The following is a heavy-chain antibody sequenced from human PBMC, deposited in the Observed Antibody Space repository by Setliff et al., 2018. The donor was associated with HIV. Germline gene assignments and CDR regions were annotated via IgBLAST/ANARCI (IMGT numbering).Heavy chain of an antibody. Sequence: GGSLRLSCAASGFTFDDYATHWVRQAPGKGLEWVSGISWNSNIIAYADSVKGRFTISRDNAKNSLYMQMNSLRAEDMAFYYCAKVRRPWYYYDSNGEGFDSWGQGTLVTVSS. CDR1: GFTFDDYA. CDR2: ISWNSNII. J-gene: IGHJ4*02. CDR3: AKVRRPWYYYDSNGEGFDS. V-gene: IGHV3-9*03. D-gene: IGHD3-22*01.